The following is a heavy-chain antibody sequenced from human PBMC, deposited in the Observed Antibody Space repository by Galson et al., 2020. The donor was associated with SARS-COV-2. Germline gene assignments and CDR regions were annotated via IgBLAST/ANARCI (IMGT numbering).Heavy chain of an antibody. CDR3: ARVGRSSGWYYAFDI. CDR1: GGSISSGGYY. D-gene: IGHD6-19*01. J-gene: IGHJ3*02. CDR2: IYYSGST. V-gene: IGHV4-31*03. Sequence: SETLSLTCTVSGGSISSGGYYWSWIRQHPGKGLEWIGYIYYSGSTYYNPSLKSRVTISVDTSKNQFSLKLSSVTAADTAVYYCARVGRSSGWYYAFDIWGQGTMVTVSS.